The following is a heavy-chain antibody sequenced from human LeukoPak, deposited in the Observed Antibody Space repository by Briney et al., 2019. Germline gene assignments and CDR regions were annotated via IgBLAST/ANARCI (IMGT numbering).Heavy chain of an antibody. CDR2: IIPIFGTA. Sequence: GSSVKVSCKASGGTFSSYAISWVRQAPGQGLEWMGGIIPIFGTANYAQKFQGRVTFTTDESTSTAYMELSSLRSEDTAVYYCARAAYYGDYGVGYYYYYMDVWGKGTTVTVSS. CDR1: GGTFSSYA. CDR3: ARAAYYGDYGVGYYYYYMDV. V-gene: IGHV1-69*05. J-gene: IGHJ6*03. D-gene: IGHD4-17*01.